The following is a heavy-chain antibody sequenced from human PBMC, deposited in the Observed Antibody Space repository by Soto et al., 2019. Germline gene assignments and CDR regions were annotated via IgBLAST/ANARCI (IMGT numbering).Heavy chain of an antibody. Sequence: GGSLRLSCAASGFTFSSYAMHWFRQAPCKWLEWVSFISYDGSNKYYADSVKGRFTISRDNSKNTLYLQMNSLRAEDTAVYYCARDGGFSDYYYDSSGHYYYYGMDVWGQGTTVTVSS. CDR2: ISYDGSNK. CDR1: GFTFSSYA. V-gene: IGHV3-30-3*01. CDR3: ARDGGFSDYYYDSSGHYYYYGMDV. D-gene: IGHD3-22*01. J-gene: IGHJ6*02.